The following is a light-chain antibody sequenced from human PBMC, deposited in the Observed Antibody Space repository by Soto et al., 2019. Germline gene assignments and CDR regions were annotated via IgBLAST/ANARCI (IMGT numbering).Light chain of an antibody. CDR3: AVWDDSLSGRV. V-gene: IGLV1-44*01. J-gene: IGLJ3*02. Sequence: QSVLTQPPSASGTPGQRVPISCSGSSFNIGSNTVNWYQQVPGTAPKLLIYSNDQRPSGVPDRFSASKSGTSASLAISGLQSEDEADYYCAVWDDSLSGRVFGGGTKLTVL. CDR2: SND. CDR1: SFNIGSNT.